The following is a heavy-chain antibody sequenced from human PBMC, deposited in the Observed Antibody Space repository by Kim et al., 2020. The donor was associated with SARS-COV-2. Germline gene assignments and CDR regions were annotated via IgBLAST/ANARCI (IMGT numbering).Heavy chain of an antibody. CDR3: ARGAQYYDFWSGYYSRNYYYCYMDV. CDR2: IGTAGDT. D-gene: IGHD3-3*01. CDR1: GFTFSSYD. J-gene: IGHJ6*03. Sequence: GGSLRLSCAASGFTFSSYDMHWVRQATGNGLEWVSAIGTAGDTYYPGSAKGRFTISRENAKNSLYLQMNSLRAGDTAVYYCARGAQYYDFWSGYYSRNYYYCYMDVWGKRTTVTVSS. V-gene: IGHV3-13*01.